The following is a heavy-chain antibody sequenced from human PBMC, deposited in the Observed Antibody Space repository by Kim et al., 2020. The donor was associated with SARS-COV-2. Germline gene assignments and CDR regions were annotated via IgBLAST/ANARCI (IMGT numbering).Heavy chain of an antibody. CDR2: ISSAGHSTK. Sequence: GGSLRLSCAASGFTFTDYSMNWVRQAPGKGLEWLSYISSAGHSTKYNADSVKGRFTISRDNAKTSVFLQMNSLRHDDTAVYYCARDRKPGYSYGFDYWGQGTLVTVSS. CDR3: ARDRKPGYSYGFDY. V-gene: IGHV3-48*02. J-gene: IGHJ4*02. D-gene: IGHD5-18*01. CDR1: GFTFTDYS.